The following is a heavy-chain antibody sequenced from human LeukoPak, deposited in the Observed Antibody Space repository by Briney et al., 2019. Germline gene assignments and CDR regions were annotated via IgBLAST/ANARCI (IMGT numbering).Heavy chain of an antibody. CDR1: GFTFSSYS. CDR3: ARGWDLQQLVGNYYYMDV. CDR2: ISSSSSTI. D-gene: IGHD6-13*01. Sequence: PGGSLRLSCAASGFTFSSYSMNWVRQAPGKGLEWVSYISSSSSTIYYADSVKGRFTISRDNAKNSLYLQMNSLRAEDTAVYYCARGWDLQQLVGNYYYMDVWGKGTTVTVSS. V-gene: IGHV3-48*01. J-gene: IGHJ6*03.